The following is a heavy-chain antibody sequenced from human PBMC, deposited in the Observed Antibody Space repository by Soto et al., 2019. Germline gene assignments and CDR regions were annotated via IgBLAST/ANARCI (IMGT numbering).Heavy chain of an antibody. D-gene: IGHD2-21*02. CDR2: IWYDGSNK. V-gene: IGHV3-33*01. CDR1: GFTFSSYG. Sequence: GGSLRLSCAASGFTFSSYGMHWVRQAPGKGLEWVAVIWYDGSNKYYADSVKGRFTISRDNSKNTLYLQMNSLRAEDTAVYYCARDDKGGLNYYMDVWGKGTTVTVSS. CDR3: ARDDKGGLNYYMDV. J-gene: IGHJ6*03.